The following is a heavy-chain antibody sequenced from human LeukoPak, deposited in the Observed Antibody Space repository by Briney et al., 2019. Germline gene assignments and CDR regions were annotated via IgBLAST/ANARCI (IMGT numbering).Heavy chain of an antibody. D-gene: IGHD2-8*01. CDR2: ISHSGST. Sequence: SETLSLTCAIYGGSFSGYNWSWIRQPRGKGLEWIGEISHSGSTNYNPSLKSRVTISVDTSKNQFSLKLSSVTAADTAVYYCARRGVDAFDIWGQGTMVTVSS. J-gene: IGHJ3*02. CDR1: GGSFSGYN. V-gene: IGHV4-34*01. CDR3: ARRGVDAFDI.